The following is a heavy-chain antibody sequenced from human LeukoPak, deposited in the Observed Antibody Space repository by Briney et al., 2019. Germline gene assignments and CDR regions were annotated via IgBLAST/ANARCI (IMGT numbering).Heavy chain of an antibody. CDR3: AKGLYNFDY. CDR1: GFTFDDYG. J-gene: IGHJ4*02. Sequence: PGGSLRLSCAASGFTFDDYGMSWVRQAPGKGLEWVSAISGAGGSTYYADSVKGRFTISRDNSKNTLYLQLNSLRAEDTAVYYCAKGLYNFDYWGQGTLVTVSS. CDR2: ISGAGGST. V-gene: IGHV3-23*01.